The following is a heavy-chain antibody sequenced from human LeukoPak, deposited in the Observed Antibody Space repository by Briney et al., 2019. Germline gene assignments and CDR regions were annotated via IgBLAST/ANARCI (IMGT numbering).Heavy chain of an antibody. J-gene: IGHJ4*02. CDR1: GFTFSTYA. D-gene: IGHD1-26*01. CDR2: ISGTGNSP. CDR3: ARASPVEELLGY. Sequence: GGSLRLSCAASGFTFSTYAMSWVRQAPGKGLEWVSAISGTGNSPYYGDSVKGRFTISRDNSKNTLYLQMNSLRAEDTAVYYCARASPVEELLGYWGQGTLVAVSS. V-gene: IGHV3-23*01.